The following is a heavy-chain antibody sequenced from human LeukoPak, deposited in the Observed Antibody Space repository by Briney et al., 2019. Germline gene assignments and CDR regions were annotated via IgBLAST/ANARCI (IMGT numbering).Heavy chain of an antibody. J-gene: IGHJ4*02. CDR2: IRYDGTDK. Sequence: GSLRLSCAASGFSFSDFSMNWVRQAPGKGLEWVAFIRYDGTDKYYADSVKGRFTVSRDNSKNTLYLQMNSLRAEDTAVYYCAKDRAANIAAAGTIFDYWGQGTLVTVSS. D-gene: IGHD6-13*01. CDR1: GFSFSDFS. CDR3: AKDRAANIAAAGTIFDY. V-gene: IGHV3-30*02.